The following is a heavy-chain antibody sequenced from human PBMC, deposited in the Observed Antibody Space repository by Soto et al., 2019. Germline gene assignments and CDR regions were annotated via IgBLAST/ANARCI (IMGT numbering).Heavy chain of an antibody. V-gene: IGHV4-39*01. J-gene: IGHJ4*02. Sequence: SETVSLTCRASGGSISSCGSHGGWIRLSPGKRLEWIVSTYSSRSTYYSPTHKSRVSISIETSKNRFFLRLRSVTAADTAVYYCARQHPLVVSPSIAPWQHVSSAFDSWGQGTQVTVYS. CDR2: TYSSRST. D-gene: IGHD2-2*02. CDR1: GGSISSCGSH. CDR3: ARQHPLVVSPSIAPWQHVSSAFDS.